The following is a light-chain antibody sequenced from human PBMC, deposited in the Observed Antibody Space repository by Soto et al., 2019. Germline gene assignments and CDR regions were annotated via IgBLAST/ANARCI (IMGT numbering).Light chain of an antibody. CDR3: QQYNNWPPLT. CDR2: EAS. J-gene: IGKJ4*01. V-gene: IGKV3-11*01. CDR1: QSIRNL. Sequence: VLAQSPATLSLSPGERATLSCRASQSIRNLLAWYQQKPGQAPRLLIFEASSRATGVPARISGSGSGTDFTLTISSLEPEDFAVYYCQQYNNWPPLTFGGVTKVEIK.